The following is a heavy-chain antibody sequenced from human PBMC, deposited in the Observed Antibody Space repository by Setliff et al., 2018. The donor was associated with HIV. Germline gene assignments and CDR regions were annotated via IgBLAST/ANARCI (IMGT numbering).Heavy chain of an antibody. V-gene: IGHV1-8*01. Sequence: ASVKVSCKPPGHTFTNYDIHWMRRAPGQGLEWMGWMNPNSGVSGYALKFHDRVTMTRDTSITTLYMELSSLTSEDTAVYYCARGKGVGGVNITGGLDVWGQGTTVTVSS. CDR3: ARGKGVGGVNITGGLDV. J-gene: IGHJ6*02. D-gene: IGHD3-10*01. CDR1: GHTFTNYD. CDR2: MNPNSGVS.